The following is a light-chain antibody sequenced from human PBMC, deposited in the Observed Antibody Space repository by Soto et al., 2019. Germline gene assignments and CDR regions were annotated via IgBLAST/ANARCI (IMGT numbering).Light chain of an antibody. CDR3: QQTRSGIT. CDR1: QSISSY. Sequence: DIQMTQSPSSLSASVGDRVTITCRASQSISSYLNWFQQKPGMAPKLLIYAASKLQSGVPSRFRGSGSGTDFTLTIDTLQPDDFASYYCQQTRSGITFGQGTRLEIK. CDR2: AAS. V-gene: IGKV1-39*01. J-gene: IGKJ5*01.